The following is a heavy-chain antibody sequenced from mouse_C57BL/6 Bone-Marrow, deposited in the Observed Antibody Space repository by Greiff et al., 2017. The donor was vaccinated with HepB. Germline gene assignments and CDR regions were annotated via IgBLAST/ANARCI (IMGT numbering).Heavy chain of an antibody. D-gene: IGHD2-2*01. CDR2: IRSKSNNYAT. Sequence: EVHLVESGGGLVQPKGSLKLSCAASGFSFNTYAMNWVRQAPGKGLEWVARIRSKSNNYATYYADSVKDRFTISRDDSESMLYLQMNNLKTEDTAMYYCVSPLLWLRRNAMDYWGQGTSVTVSS. J-gene: IGHJ4*01. V-gene: IGHV10-1*01. CDR3: VSPLLWLRRNAMDY. CDR1: GFSFNTYA.